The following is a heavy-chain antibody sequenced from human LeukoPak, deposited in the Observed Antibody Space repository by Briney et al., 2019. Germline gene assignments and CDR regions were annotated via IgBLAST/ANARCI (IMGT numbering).Heavy chain of an antibody. V-gene: IGHV3-21*01. J-gene: IGHJ3*02. Sequence: GGSLRLSCAASGFTFSSYSMNWVRQAPRKGLEWVSDISSSSSHIIYIDSVKGRFTISRDNAKTSLYLQMNSLRAEDTAVYYCARRYCSSTSCYAFDIWGQGTMVTVSS. CDR2: ISSSSSHI. D-gene: IGHD2-2*01. CDR1: GFTFSSYS. CDR3: ARRYCSSTSCYAFDI.